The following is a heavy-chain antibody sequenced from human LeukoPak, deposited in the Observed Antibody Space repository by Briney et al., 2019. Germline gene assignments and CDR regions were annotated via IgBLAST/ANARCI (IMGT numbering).Heavy chain of an antibody. Sequence: PGRSLRLSCAASGFTFSSYAMHWVRQAPGKGLEWVAVISYDGSNKYYADSVKGRFTISRDNSKNTLYLQMNSLRAEDTAVYYCPWLVSPVGTWSPPGGQGT. D-gene: IGHD6-19*01. J-gene: IGHJ5*02. CDR1: GFTFSSYA. V-gene: IGHV3-30*04. CDR2: ISYDGSNK. CDR3: PWLVSPVGTWSPP.